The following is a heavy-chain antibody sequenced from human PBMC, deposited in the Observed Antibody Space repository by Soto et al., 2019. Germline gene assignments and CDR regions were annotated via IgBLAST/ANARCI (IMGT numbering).Heavy chain of an antibody. V-gene: IGHV3-33*01. CDR2: IWYDGSNK. CDR3: ARGSWLVRSGIDY. J-gene: IGHJ4*02. Sequence: QVQLVESGGGVVQPGRSLRLSCAASGFTFSSYGMHWVRQAPGKGLEWVAVIWYDGSNKYYADSVKGRFTISRDNSKNTLYLQMNSLRAEDTAVYYCARGSWLVRSGIDYWGQGTLVTVSS. CDR1: GFTFSSYG. D-gene: IGHD6-19*01.